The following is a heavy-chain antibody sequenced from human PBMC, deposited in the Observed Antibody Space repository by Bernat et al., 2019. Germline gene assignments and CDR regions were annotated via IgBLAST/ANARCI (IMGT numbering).Heavy chain of an antibody. J-gene: IGHJ6*03. D-gene: IGHD2-2*01. Sequence: EVQLLESGGGLVQPGGSLRVSCAASGFTFSSYAMSWVRQAPGKGLEWVSAISGSGGSSYYVDSVKGRFTISRDNSRNTLFLQMNSLRAEDTAIYYCAREGYCSSASCYDSYYYYYMDVWGKGTTVTVSS. CDR1: GFTFSSYA. V-gene: IGHV3-23*01. CDR2: ISGSGGSS. CDR3: AREGYCSSASCYDSYYYYYMDV.